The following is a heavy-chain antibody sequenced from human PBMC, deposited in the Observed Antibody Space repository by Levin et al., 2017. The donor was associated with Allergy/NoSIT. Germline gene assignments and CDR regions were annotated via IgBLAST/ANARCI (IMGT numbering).Heavy chain of an antibody. Sequence: GESLKISCKGSGYSFTTYWIGWVRQMPGKGLEWMGIIYPGDSDTLYSPSFQGQVTISVDKSISTAYLQWSGLKASDTAMYYCARQYCGGGTCYFFDFWGQGTLVTVSS. J-gene: IGHJ4*02. CDR1: GYSFTTYW. CDR2: IYPGDSDT. V-gene: IGHV5-51*01. D-gene: IGHD2-15*01. CDR3: ARQYCGGGTCYFFDF.